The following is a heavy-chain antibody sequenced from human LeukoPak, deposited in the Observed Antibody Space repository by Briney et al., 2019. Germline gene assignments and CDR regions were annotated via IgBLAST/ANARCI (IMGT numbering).Heavy chain of an antibody. CDR2: INPNSGGT. D-gene: IGHD1-7*01. Sequence: ASVKVSCKASGYTFTGYYMHWVRQAPGQGLEWIGSINPNSGGTNYAQKFQGRVTMTRDTSISTAYMELSRLRSDDTAVYYCARDGNNWNYDWSNWFDPWGQGTLATVSS. CDR1: GYTFTGYY. J-gene: IGHJ5*02. CDR3: ARDGNNWNYDWSNWFDP. V-gene: IGHV1-2*02.